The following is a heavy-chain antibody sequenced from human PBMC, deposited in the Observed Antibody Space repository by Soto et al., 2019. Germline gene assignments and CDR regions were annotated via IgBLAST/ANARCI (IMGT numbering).Heavy chain of an antibody. V-gene: IGHV3-30*18. CDR2: ISYDGSNK. CDR1: GFTFSSYG. Sequence: QVQLVESGGGVVQPGRSLRLSCAASGFTFSSYGMHWVRQAPGKGLEWVAVISYDGSNKYYADSVKGRFTISRDNSKNTLYLQMNSLRAEDTAVYYCAKISLPLWSGLNYFDYWGQGTLVTVSS. CDR3: AKISLPLWSGLNYFDY. J-gene: IGHJ4*02. D-gene: IGHD3-3*01.